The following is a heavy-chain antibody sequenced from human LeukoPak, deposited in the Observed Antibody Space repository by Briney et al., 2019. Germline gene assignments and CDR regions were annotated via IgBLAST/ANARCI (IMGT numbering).Heavy chain of an antibody. V-gene: IGHV4-39*01. J-gene: IGHJ4*02. D-gene: IGHD6-19*01. Sequence: SETLSLTWTVSGGSISSRSYYWGWLRQPPGKGLERIGRFYYSRRTYYNPSLKSRITISVDTAKNKSSLKHSVVTAADTAAYYCARLEPIAVAGLDYWGQGTLVTISS. CDR3: ARLEPIAVAGLDY. CDR2: FYYSRRT. CDR1: GGSISSRSYY.